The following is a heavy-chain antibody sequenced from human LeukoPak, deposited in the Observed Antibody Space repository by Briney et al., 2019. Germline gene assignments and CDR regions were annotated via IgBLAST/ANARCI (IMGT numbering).Heavy chain of an antibody. J-gene: IGHJ4*02. D-gene: IGHD6-19*01. Sequence: PGGSLGISCAAPGFSFHTYKMNWGRPAPGKGLEWVSAISGSGGSTYYADSVKGRFTISRDNSKNTLYLQMNSLRAEDTAVYYCASLSGWYFDYWGQGTLVTVSS. V-gene: IGHV3-23*01. CDR2: ISGSGGST. CDR3: ASLSGWYFDY. CDR1: GFSFHTYK.